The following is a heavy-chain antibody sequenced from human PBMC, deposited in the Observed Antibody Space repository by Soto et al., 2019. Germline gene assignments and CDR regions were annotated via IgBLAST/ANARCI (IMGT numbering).Heavy chain of an antibody. V-gene: IGHV1-69*06. CDR2: IIPIFGTA. CDR1: GGTFSSYA. Sequence: SVKVSCKASGGTFSSYAISWVRQAPGQGLEWMGGIIPIFGTANYAQKFQGRVTITADKSTSTAYMELCSLRSEDTAVYYCARENYGSGRTTPLGWFDPWGQGTLVTVSS. J-gene: IGHJ5*02. D-gene: IGHD3-10*01. CDR3: ARENYGSGRTTPLGWFDP.